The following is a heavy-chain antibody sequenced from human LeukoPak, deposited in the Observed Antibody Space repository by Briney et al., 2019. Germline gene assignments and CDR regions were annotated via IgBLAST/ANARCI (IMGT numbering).Heavy chain of an antibody. CDR3: ARDAGMVRGVILYYFDY. Sequence: PGGSLRLSCAASGFTFSDYYMNWVRQAPGKGLEWVSSITSSSNYIYYADSVKGRFTISRDNAKNSLFLQMNSLRAEDTALYYCARDAGMVRGVILYYFDYWGQGTLVTVSS. J-gene: IGHJ4*02. CDR2: ITSSSNYI. D-gene: IGHD3-10*01. CDR1: GFTFSDYY. V-gene: IGHV3-21*01.